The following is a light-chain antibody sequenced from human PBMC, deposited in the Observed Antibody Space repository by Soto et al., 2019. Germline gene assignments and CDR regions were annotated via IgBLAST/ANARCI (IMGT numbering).Light chain of an antibody. J-gene: IGKJ4*01. CDR3: QQYGSSPLT. CDR1: QSVSSN. V-gene: IGKV3-20*01. Sequence: EIVMTQSLATMSVSTWAQATLFCRASQSVSSNLAWYQQKPGQAPRLLIYGASTRATGIPDRFSGSGSGTDFTLTINRLEPEDFAVYFCQQYGSSPLTFGGGSNV. CDR2: GAS.